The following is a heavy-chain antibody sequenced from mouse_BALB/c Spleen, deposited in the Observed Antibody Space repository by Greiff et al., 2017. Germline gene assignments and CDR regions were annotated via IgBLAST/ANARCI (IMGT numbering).Heavy chain of an antibody. J-gene: IGHJ2*01. D-gene: IGHD5-1-1*01. CDR3: AINTFDY. CDR1: GYSITSDYA. Sequence: VQLKESGPGLVKPSQSLSLTCTVTGYSITSDYAWNWIRQFPGNKLGWMGYISYSGSTSYNPSLKSRISITRDTSKNQFFLQLNSVTTEDTATYYCAINTFDYWGQGTTLTVSS. V-gene: IGHV3-2*02. CDR2: ISYSGST.